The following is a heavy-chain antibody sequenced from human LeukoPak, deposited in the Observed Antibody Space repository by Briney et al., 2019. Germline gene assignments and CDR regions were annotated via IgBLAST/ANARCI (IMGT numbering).Heavy chain of an antibody. CDR3: AAIITIFGPHGAFDI. V-gene: IGHV4-34*01. J-gene: IGHJ3*02. D-gene: IGHD3-3*01. CDR1: GGSFSGYY. Sequence: SDTLSLTCAVYGGSFSGYYWSWIRQHPGKGLEWIGEINHSGSTNYNPSLKSRVTISVDTSQNQFSLKLSSVTAADTAVYYCAAIITIFGPHGAFDIWGQGTMVTVSS. CDR2: INHSGST.